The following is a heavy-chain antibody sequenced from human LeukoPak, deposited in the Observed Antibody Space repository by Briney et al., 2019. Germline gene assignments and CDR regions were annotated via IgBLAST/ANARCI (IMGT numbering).Heavy chain of an antibody. CDR2: IIPIFGTA. V-gene: IGHV1-69*01. CDR1: GGTFSSYA. D-gene: IGHD2-2*01. Sequence: SVKVSCKASGGTFSSYAISWVRQAPGQGLEWMGGIIPIFGTANYAQKFQGRVTITAYESTSTAYMELSSLRSEDTAVYYCARAPKGGVPAAILYWFDPWGQGTLVTVSS. J-gene: IGHJ5*02. CDR3: ARAPKGGVPAAILYWFDP.